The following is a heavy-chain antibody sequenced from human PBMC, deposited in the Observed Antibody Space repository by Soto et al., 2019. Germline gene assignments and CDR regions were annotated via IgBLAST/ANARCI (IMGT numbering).Heavy chain of an antibody. V-gene: IGHV3-23*01. Sequence: GGSLRLSCAASGFTFSSYAMSWVRQAPGKGLEWVSAISGSGGSTYYADSVKGRFNISRDNSKNTLYLQMNSLRAEDTAVYYCALSGGYCSSTSCYSDYFYYGMDVWGQGTTVTVSS. D-gene: IGHD2-2*01. CDR2: ISGSGGST. J-gene: IGHJ6*02. CDR3: ALSGGYCSSTSCYSDYFYYGMDV. CDR1: GFTFSSYA.